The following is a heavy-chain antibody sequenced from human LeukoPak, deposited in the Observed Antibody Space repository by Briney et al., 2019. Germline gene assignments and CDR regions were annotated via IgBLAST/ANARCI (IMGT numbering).Heavy chain of an antibody. Sequence: GGSLRLSCAASGFTFNNAWMNWVRQAPGKGLEWVGRIKSKTDGGTTDYAAPVKGRFTISRDDSKNTLYLQMNSLKTEDTAVYYCTTDGGYYDSSINFDYWGQGTLVTVSS. V-gene: IGHV3-15*07. CDR2: IKSKTDGGTT. CDR1: GFTFNNAW. D-gene: IGHD3-22*01. CDR3: TTDGGYYDSSINFDY. J-gene: IGHJ4*02.